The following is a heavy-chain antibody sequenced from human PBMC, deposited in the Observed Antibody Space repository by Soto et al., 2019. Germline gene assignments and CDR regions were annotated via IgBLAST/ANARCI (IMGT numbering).Heavy chain of an antibody. V-gene: IGHV3-30*03. J-gene: IGHJ5*02. Sequence: PGGSLRLSCAASGFTFSSYGMHWVLQAPGKGLEWVAVISYDGSNKYYADSVKGRFTISRDNSKNTLYLQMNSLRAEDTAVYYCASPEYYDFWSGYQNWFDPWGQGTLVTVSS. CDR3: ASPEYYDFWSGYQNWFDP. CDR1: GFTFSSYG. CDR2: ISYDGSNK. D-gene: IGHD3-3*01.